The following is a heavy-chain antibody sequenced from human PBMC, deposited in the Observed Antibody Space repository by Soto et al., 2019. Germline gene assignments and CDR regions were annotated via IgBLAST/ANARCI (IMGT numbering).Heavy chain of an antibody. V-gene: IGHV3-23*01. CDR1: GFTFSNYA. CDR2: ISGRGGST. Sequence: PVGSLRLSGAASGFTFSNYAMNWVRQAPGKGLEWVSTISGRGGSTYYADSVKGRFTISRDNSKNILYLQMNSLRAEDTAVYYCAKATMTLVVIRLDSWGQGTLVTVSS. D-gene: IGHD3-22*01. J-gene: IGHJ4*02. CDR3: AKATMTLVVIRLDS.